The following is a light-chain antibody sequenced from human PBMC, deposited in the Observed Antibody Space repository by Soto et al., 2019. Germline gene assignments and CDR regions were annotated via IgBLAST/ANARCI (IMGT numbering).Light chain of an antibody. J-gene: IGLJ1*01. Sequence: QSVLTQPPSVSAAPGQKVTISCSGSSSNIGNNYVSWYQQLPGTAPKLLIYDNNMRPSGIPDRFSGSKSGTSATLGITGLQTGDEADYYCGTWDSSLSAAYVFGNGTKVTV. CDR3: GTWDSSLSAAYV. V-gene: IGLV1-51*01. CDR2: DNN. CDR1: SSNIGNNY.